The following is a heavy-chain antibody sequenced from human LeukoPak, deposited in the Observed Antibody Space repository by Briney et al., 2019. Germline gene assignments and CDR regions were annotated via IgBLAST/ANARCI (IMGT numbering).Heavy chain of an antibody. J-gene: IGHJ1*01. CDR3: TTDLRL. Sequence: GGSLSLSCAASGPTFNTAWMSWVRQAPGKGLEYIGRIKSKTHGGTTYYAAHVKGRLTISRDDSKNTLYLQMNSLKIEDAALYFCTTDLRLWGQGTLVTVSS. V-gene: IGHV3-15*01. CDR2: IKSKTHGGTT. CDR1: GPTFNTAW. D-gene: IGHD3-16*01.